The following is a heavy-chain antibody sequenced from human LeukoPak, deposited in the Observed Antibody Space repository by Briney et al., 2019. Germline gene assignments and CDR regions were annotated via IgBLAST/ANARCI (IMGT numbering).Heavy chain of an antibody. Sequence: PGGSLRLSCAASGFTFSSYAMSWVRQAPGKGLEWVSAISGSGGSTYYADSVKGRFTTSRDNSKNTLYLQMNSLRAEDTAVYYCAKVYGSGSLYYYYGMDVWGQGTTVTVSS. CDR1: GFTFSSYA. CDR2: ISGSGGST. J-gene: IGHJ6*02. CDR3: AKVYGSGSLYYYYGMDV. D-gene: IGHD3-10*01. V-gene: IGHV3-23*01.